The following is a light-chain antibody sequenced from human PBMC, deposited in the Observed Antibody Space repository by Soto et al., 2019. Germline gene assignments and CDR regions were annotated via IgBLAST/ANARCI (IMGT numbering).Light chain of an antibody. CDR2: EDT. CDR1: SSDVGSYNL. CDR3: CSYATSSTYV. Sequence: QSVLTQPASVSGSPGQSIAISCTGTSSDVGSYNLVSWYQQHPGKAPKLMIYEDTKRPSGVSDRFSGSKSGNMASLTISGLQAEDEADYYCCSYATSSTYVFGTGTKLTVL. V-gene: IGLV2-23*01. J-gene: IGLJ1*01.